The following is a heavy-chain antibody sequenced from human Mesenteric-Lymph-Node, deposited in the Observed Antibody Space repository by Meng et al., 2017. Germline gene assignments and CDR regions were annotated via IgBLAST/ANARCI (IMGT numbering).Heavy chain of an antibody. V-gene: IGHV4-59*01. CDR3: AREALHYDGSGFYGMDV. Sequence: SETLSLTCTVSVGSISSYYWSWIRQSPGKGLEWIGWIYYSGNTNYNPSLKSRVTILVDTPKNQSSLTMSSVTAADTAVYYFAREALHYDGSGFYGMDVWSQGTTVTVSS. CDR1: VGSISSYY. J-gene: IGHJ6*02. D-gene: IGHD3-10*01. CDR2: IYYSGNT.